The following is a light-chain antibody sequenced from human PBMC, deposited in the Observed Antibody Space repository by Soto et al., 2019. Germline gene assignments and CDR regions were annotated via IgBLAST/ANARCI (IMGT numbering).Light chain of an antibody. V-gene: IGKV3D-15*01. CDR2: GAS. CDR1: QYISRN. J-gene: IGKJ1*01. Sequence: EIVMTQSPATLSVSPGERATLSCRASQYISRNLAWYQQTPGQAPRLLFYGASNRATGVPARFSGCGSRRECTLTISNLEPEDCAVYFCHLRSNWAITWTFGQGTKLDIK. CDR3: HLRSNWAITWT.